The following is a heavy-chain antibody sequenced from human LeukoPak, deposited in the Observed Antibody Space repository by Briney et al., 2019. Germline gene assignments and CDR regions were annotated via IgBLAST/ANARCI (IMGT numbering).Heavy chain of an antibody. CDR1: GYTFTSYG. CDR3: ARVVWWQQLARRDFDY. J-gene: IGHJ4*02. CDR2: ISAYNGDT. D-gene: IGHD6-13*01. Sequence: AASVKVSCKASGYTFTSYGISWVRQAPGQGLEWMGWISAYNGDTNYAQKLQGRVTMTTDTSTSTAYMELRSLRSDDTAVYYCARVVWWQQLARRDFDYWGQRTLVTVSS. V-gene: IGHV1-18*01.